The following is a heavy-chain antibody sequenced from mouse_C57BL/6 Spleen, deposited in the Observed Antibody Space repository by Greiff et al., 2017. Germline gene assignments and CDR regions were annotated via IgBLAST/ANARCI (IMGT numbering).Heavy chain of an antibody. D-gene: IGHD1-1*01. J-gene: IGHJ3*01. CDR3: ARITTVVATTWFAY. Sequence: VQLKESGAELVKPGASVKLSCTASGFNIKDYYMHWVKQRTEQGLEWIGRIDPEDGETKYAPKFQGKATITADTSSNTAYLQLSSLTSEDAAVYYCARITTVVATTWFAYWGQGTLVTVSA. CDR1: GFNIKDYY. CDR2: IDPEDGET. V-gene: IGHV14-2*01.